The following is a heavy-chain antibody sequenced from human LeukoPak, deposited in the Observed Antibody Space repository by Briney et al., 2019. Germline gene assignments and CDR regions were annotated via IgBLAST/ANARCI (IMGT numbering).Heavy chain of an antibody. J-gene: IGHJ5*02. CDR1: GDSINIYY. D-gene: IGHD1-1*01. V-gene: IGHV4-4*07. CDR3: ARDRDWSYWFDP. Sequence: PSETLSLTYTVSGDSINIYYWSWIRQPAGKGLEWIGRIYTSGNTNYNPSLKSRVTMSVDTSKNQFSLKLSSVTAADTAVYYCARDRDWSYWFDPWGQGTLVTVSS. CDR2: IYTSGNT.